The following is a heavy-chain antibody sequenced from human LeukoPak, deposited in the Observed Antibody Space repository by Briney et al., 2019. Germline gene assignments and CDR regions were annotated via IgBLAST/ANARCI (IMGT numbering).Heavy chain of an antibody. V-gene: IGHV1-69*13. CDR1: GGTFSSYA. J-gene: IGHJ5*02. Sequence: ASVKVPCKASGGTFSSYAISWVRQAPGQGLEWMGGIIPIFGTANYAQKFQGRVTITADESTSTAYMELSSLRSEDTAVYYCARGDRGRFDPWGQGTLVTVSS. CDR2: IIPIFGTA. CDR3: ARGDRGRFDP.